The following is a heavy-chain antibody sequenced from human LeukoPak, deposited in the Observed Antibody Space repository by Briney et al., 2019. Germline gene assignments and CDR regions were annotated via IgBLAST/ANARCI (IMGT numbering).Heavy chain of an antibody. D-gene: IGHD3-3*01. CDR1: GYTFTGYY. J-gene: IGHJ4*02. CDR3: ARGWATIVGDFSSPDY. Sequence: GASVKVSCKASGYTFTGYYMHWVRQAPGQGVEWMGWINPNSGGTNYAQKFQGRVTMTRDTSISTAYMELSRLRSDDTAVYYCARGWATIVGDFSSPDYWGQGTLVTVSS. V-gene: IGHV1-2*02. CDR2: INPNSGGT.